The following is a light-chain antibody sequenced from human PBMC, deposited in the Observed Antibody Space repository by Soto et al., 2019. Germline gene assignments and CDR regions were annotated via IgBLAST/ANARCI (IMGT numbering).Light chain of an antibody. CDR1: QTISSS. V-gene: IGKV1-5*01. CDR2: GAS. CDR3: QQYNSYSPDT. Sequence: EIQMTQSPPTLAASIGERVTITCRASQTISSSLAWYQQKAGQAPKLLIYGASSLESGVPSRFSGSGSGTEFTLTISSLQPDDFATYYCQQYNSYSPDTFGQGTKLEIK. J-gene: IGKJ2*01.